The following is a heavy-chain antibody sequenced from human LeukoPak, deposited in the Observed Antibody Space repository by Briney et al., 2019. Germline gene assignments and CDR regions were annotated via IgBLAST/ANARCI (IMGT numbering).Heavy chain of an antibody. V-gene: IGHV4-34*01. J-gene: IGHJ4*02. CDR3: ARVGGSSGYLYYFDY. D-gene: IGHD3-22*01. CDR2: INHSGST. CDR1: GGSFSGYY. Sequence: SETLSLTCAVYGGSFSGYYWSWIRQPPGKGLEWIGEINHSGSTNYNPSLKSRVTISVDTSKNQFSLKLSSVTAADTAVYYCARVGGSSGYLYYFDYWGQGTLVTVSS.